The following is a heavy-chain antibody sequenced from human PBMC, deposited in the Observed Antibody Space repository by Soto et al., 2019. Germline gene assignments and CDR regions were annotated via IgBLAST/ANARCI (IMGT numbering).Heavy chain of an antibody. J-gene: IGHJ6*02. CDR3: ARDEDSLWVFGVVIPYGMDV. V-gene: IGHV3-7*01. CDR2: IKQYGSEK. CDR1: GFTFSSYW. Sequence: GGSLRLSCAASGFTFSSYWMSWVRQAPGKGLEWVANIKQYGSEKYYVDSVKGRFTISRDNAKNSLYLQMNSLRAENTAVYYCARDEDSLWVFGVVIPYGMDVWGRGTTVTVSS. D-gene: IGHD3-3*01.